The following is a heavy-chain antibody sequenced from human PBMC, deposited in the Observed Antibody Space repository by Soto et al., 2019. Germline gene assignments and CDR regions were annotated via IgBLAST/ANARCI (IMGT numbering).Heavy chain of an antibody. J-gene: IGHJ4*02. CDR3: ARDTYGPLDY. Sequence: QVQLVQSGAELKKPGASVRVSCKPSGYTFTDLYIHWVRQAPGQGLEWMGWVDPRSGDRRNTQKFQGRVTMSRDTSTSTVYMEWNSLTSDDTAVYYCARDTYGPLDYWGQGTLVTVSS. CDR1: GYTFTDLY. V-gene: IGHV1-2*02. CDR2: VDPRSGDR. D-gene: IGHD2-8*01.